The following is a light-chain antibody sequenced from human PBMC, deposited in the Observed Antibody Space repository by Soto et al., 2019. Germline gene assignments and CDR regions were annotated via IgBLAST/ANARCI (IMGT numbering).Light chain of an antibody. J-gene: IGKJ2*01. Sequence: DIQMTQSPSSLSASVGDRVTITCRASQTISTYLNWYQQIPGKAPKLLIYGASNLQNGVPSRFRGRGSETDFTLTISSLQPEDFATYYCQKSSSIPYTFGQGTKLEIK. CDR2: GAS. CDR3: QKSSSIPYT. CDR1: QTISTY. V-gene: IGKV1-39*01.